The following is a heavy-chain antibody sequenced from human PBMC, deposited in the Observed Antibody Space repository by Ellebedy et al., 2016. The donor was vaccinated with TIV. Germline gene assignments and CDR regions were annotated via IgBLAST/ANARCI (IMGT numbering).Heavy chain of an antibody. V-gene: IGHV3-21*06. CDR1: GFKFSGYC. J-gene: IGHJ4*02. CDR2: ISSISDDT. D-gene: IGHD4-17*01. CDR3: ARGVTVTMDLDY. Sequence: GESLKISCEVSGFKFSGYCMNWVRQAPGKGLEWVSSISSISDDTHYTDSVEGRFTISRDDAKNSLYLHMNSLKAEDTAVYYCARGVTVTMDLDYWGQGTLVTVSS.